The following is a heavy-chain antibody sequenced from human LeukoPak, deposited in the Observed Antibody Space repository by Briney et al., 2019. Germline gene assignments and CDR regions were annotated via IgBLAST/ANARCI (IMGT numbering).Heavy chain of an antibody. D-gene: IGHD1-14*01. V-gene: IGHV3-7*01. CDR1: GFTFSDYW. CDR3: ATETNGRHYDY. Sequence: GGSLRLSCGVSGFTFSDYWMNWVRQAPGKGLEWVASIKQDGSEKSYVDSVKGRFTISRDNAKNSLYLQMSSLRAEDTAVYYCATETNGRHYDYWGQGTLLTVSS. CDR2: IKQDGSEK. J-gene: IGHJ4*02.